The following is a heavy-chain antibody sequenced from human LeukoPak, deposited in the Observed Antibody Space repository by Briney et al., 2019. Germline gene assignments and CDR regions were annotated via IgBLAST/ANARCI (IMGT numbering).Heavy chain of an antibody. CDR2: IYASGRT. Sequence: PSETLSLTCTVSGVSIAKTFYYWSWLRQPAGKGLEWIGRIYASGRTMYNPSLQSRITISVDTSNNHFSLQLTSVTAADTAVYYCARRMLEARQSSATNWFDTWGLGTLVTVSS. J-gene: IGHJ5*02. D-gene: IGHD3-16*01. V-gene: IGHV4-4*07. CDR3: ARRMLEARQSSATNWFDT. CDR1: GVSIAKTFYY.